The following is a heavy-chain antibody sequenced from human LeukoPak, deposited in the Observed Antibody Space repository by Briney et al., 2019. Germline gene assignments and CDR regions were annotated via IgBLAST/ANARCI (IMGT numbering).Heavy chain of an antibody. J-gene: IGHJ4*02. CDR2: ISHSGSP. V-gene: IGHV4-38-2*02. CDR3: ARDPLGGGSYYYDY. Sequence: SETLSLTCTVSGYSISSGYYWGWIRQPPGKGLGWIGSISHSGSPYYNPSLKSRVTISVDTSKNQFSLKLSSVTAADTAVYYCARDPLGGGSYYYDYWGQGTLVTVSS. D-gene: IGHD2-15*01. CDR1: GYSISSGYY.